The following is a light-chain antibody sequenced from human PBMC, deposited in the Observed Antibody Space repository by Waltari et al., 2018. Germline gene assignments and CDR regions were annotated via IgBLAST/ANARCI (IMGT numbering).Light chain of an antibody. CDR1: QGIGNY. CDR3: QKYNSVPLT. V-gene: IGKV1-27*01. J-gene: IGKJ4*01. CDR2: GAS. Sequence: DIQMTQSPSFLSAAVGDRVTITCRARQGIGNYLAWYQQKPGKAPKLLIYGASTLQSGVPSRFSGSGSGTDFTLTISRLQPEDVATYYCQKYNSVPLTFGGGTKVEIK.